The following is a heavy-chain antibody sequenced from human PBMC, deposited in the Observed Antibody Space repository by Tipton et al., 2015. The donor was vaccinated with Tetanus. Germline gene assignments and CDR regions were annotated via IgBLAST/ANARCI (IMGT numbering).Heavy chain of an antibody. CDR1: GLPVSSMY. D-gene: IGHD1-26*01. CDR2: TYSGGST. Sequence: QLVQSRGTLVQSGGSLRLSCAVSGLPVSSMYMSWVRQPPGKGLEWVSLTYSGGSTYYADSVKGRFSISRDNSKNTLYLQMTGLRAEDTAVYYCARDGLVRAFSLDYWGQGTLVTVSS. CDR3: ARDGLVRAFSLDY. J-gene: IGHJ4*02. V-gene: IGHV3-53*01.